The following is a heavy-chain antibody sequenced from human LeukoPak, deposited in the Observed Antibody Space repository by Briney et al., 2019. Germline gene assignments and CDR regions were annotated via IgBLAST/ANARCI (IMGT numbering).Heavy chain of an antibody. CDR1: GYTFTGYC. D-gene: IGHD5-12*01. J-gene: IGHJ5*02. CDR3: ARDWSGYSGYERYNWFDP. CDR2: INPNSGGT. Sequence: ASVKVSCKASGYTFTGYCTHWVRQAPGQGLEWMRWINPNSGGTNYAQKFQGRVTMTRDTSISTAYMELSRLRSDDTAVYYCARDWSGYSGYERYNWFDPWGQGTLVTVSS. V-gene: IGHV1-2*02.